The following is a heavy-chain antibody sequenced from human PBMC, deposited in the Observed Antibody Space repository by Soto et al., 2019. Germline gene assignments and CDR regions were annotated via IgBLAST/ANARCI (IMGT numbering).Heavy chain of an antibody. CDR3: ATILCYGSGSFCVMHV. CDR2: INPNSGGT. J-gene: IGHJ6*02. V-gene: IGHV1-2*02. Sequence: ASVKVSCKACGYTFTGYYMHWVRQGRGQGLEWMGWINPNSGGTNYAQKFQGRVTMTRDTSISTAYMELSRLRSDDTAVYYCATILCYGSGSFCVMHVWGQGITVTVSS. D-gene: IGHD3-10*01. CDR1: GYTFTGYY.